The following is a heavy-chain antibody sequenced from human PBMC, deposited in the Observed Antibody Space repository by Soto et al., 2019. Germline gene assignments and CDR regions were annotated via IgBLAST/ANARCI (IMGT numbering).Heavy chain of an antibody. CDR2: ISSSGTYI. Sequence: NPGGSLRLSCAASGFTFSTYSMNWVRQAPGKGLEWVSSISSSGTYIHYADSLKGRFTISRDNAKSSLYLQMISLRAEETAVYYCARDPSGCSSTSCWGYYALDVWGQGTTVTVSS. D-gene: IGHD2-2*01. CDR1: GFTFSTYS. CDR3: ARDPSGCSSTSCWGYYALDV. V-gene: IGHV3-21*01. J-gene: IGHJ6*02.